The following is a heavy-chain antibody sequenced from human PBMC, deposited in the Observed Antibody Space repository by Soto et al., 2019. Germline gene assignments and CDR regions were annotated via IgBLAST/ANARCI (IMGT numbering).Heavy chain of an antibody. V-gene: IGHV5-51*01. CDR2: IYPGDSDT. Sequence: GDALKISCKGSGYSFSTYWIGWVRQMPGKGLEWMGVIYPGDSDTRYSPSFQGQVTISADKSISTAYLQWSSLKASDTAMYYCARRTSHLARGVTREHYGLDVWGQGTTVTVSS. CDR1: GYSFSTYW. J-gene: IGHJ6*02. D-gene: IGHD3-10*01. CDR3: ARRTSHLARGVTREHYGLDV.